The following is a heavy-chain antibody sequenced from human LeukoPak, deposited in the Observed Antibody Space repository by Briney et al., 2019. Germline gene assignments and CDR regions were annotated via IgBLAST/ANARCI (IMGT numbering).Heavy chain of an antibody. J-gene: IGHJ4*02. CDR2: INWNGGST. CDR3: ARDLRVFYDSSGFDY. CDR1: GFTFDDYG. V-gene: IGHV3-20*04. Sequence: PGGSLRLSCAASGFTFDDYGMSWVRQAPGKGLEWVSGINWNGGSTGYADSVKGRFTISRDNAKNSLYLQMNSLRAEDTAVYYCARDLRVFYDSSGFDYWGQGTLVTVSS. D-gene: IGHD3-22*01.